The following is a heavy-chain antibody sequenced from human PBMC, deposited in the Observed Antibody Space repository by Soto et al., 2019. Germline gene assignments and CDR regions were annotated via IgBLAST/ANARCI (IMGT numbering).Heavy chain of an antibody. Sequence: SETLSLTCAVYGGSFSGYYWSWIRQPPGKGLEWIGEINHSGSTNYNPSLKSRVTISVDTSKNQFSLKLSSVTAADTAVYYCAREGLMMVRGATFDYWGQGTLVTVSS. CDR3: AREGLMMVRGATFDY. CDR2: INHSGST. J-gene: IGHJ4*02. D-gene: IGHD3-10*01. V-gene: IGHV4-34*01. CDR1: GGSFSGYY.